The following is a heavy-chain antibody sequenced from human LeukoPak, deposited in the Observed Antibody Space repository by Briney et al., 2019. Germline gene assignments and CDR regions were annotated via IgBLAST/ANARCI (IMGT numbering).Heavy chain of an antibody. Sequence: GGSLRLSCAASGFTFSSYEMNWVRQAPGKGLEWVSYISSSGSTIYYADSVKGRFTISRDNAKNSLYLQMTSLRAEDTAVYYCARGSIAAAGYSYYYYYGMDVWGKGTTVTVSS. J-gene: IGHJ6*04. CDR3: ARGSIAAAGYSYYYYYGMDV. D-gene: IGHD6-13*01. CDR1: GFTFSSYE. CDR2: ISSSGSTI. V-gene: IGHV3-48*03.